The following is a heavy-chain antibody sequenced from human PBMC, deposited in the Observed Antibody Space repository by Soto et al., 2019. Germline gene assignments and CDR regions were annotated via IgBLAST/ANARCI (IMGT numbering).Heavy chain of an antibody. D-gene: IGHD3-22*01. Sequence: PSGTLCITGTVGGGAISSDYWSWIRQPPGKGLEWIGYIYYSGSTNYNPSLKSRVTISVDTSKNQFSLKLSSVTAADTAVYYCARHDPPQSGTDSSGYYPNFDYWGQGTLVTVSS. CDR3: ARHDPPQSGTDSSGYYPNFDY. CDR1: GGAISSDY. CDR2: IYYSGST. V-gene: IGHV4-59*08. J-gene: IGHJ4*02.